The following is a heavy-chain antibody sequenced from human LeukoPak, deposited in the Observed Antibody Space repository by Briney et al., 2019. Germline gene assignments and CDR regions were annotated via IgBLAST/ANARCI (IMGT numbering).Heavy chain of an antibody. D-gene: IGHD3-9*01. CDR3: ARVPRASYYDILTGAYYFDY. Sequence: PGGSLRLSCAASGFTFSDYYMSWIRQAPGKGLEWVSYISSSGSTIYYADSVKGRFTISRDNAKNSLYLQMNSLRAEDTAVYYCARVPRASYYDILTGAYYFDYWGQGTLVTVSS. V-gene: IGHV3-11*01. CDR1: GFTFSDYY. J-gene: IGHJ4*02. CDR2: ISSSGSTI.